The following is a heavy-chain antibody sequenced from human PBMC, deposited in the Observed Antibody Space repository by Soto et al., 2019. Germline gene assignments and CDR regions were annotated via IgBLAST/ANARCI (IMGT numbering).Heavy chain of an antibody. Sequence: SETLSLTCAVSAGSISSGGYSWSWIRQSPGKGLDWIGYIYYTGSTKYNPSLKSRVTISVDTAKNQVSLKLSSMTAVDTAIYYCAILYYYGGWCDAFDFWGQGAMVTVSS. CDR1: AGSISSGGYS. CDR2: IYYTGST. CDR3: AILYYYGGWCDAFDF. J-gene: IGHJ3*01. V-gene: IGHV4-61*08. D-gene: IGHD3-22*01.